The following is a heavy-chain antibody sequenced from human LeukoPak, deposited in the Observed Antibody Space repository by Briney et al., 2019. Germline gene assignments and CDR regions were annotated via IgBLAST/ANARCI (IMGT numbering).Heavy chain of an antibody. CDR2: IIPIFGTA. J-gene: IGHJ6*03. Sequence: SVKVSCKASGGTFSSYAISWVRQAPGQGLEWMGGIIPIFGTANYAQKFQGRVTITTDESTSTAYMELSSLRSEDTAVYYCARDLPRPGVSYYMDVWGKGTTVTVSS. D-gene: IGHD3-16*01. CDR1: GGTFSSYA. V-gene: IGHV1-69*05. CDR3: ARDLPRPGVSYYMDV.